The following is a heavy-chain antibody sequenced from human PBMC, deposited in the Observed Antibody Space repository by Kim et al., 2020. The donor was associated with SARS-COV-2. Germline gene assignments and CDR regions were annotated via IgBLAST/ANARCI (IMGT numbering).Heavy chain of an antibody. J-gene: IGHJ3*02. D-gene: IGHD6-13*01. Sequence: NPSLKRRVNISVDKSKHQFSRKLSSVTAADTAVYYCARDGGAGTMGAFDIWGQGTMVTVSS. V-gene: IGHV4-4*02. CDR3: ARDGGAGTMGAFDI.